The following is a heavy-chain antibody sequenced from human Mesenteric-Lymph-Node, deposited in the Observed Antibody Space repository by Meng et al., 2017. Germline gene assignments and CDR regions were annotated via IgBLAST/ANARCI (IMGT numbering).Heavy chain of an antibody. CDR1: GFTFSSYA. CDR3: ARANWVLDY. CDR2: ISYDGSNK. V-gene: IGHV3-30*07. D-gene: IGHD7-27*01. Sequence: GESLKISCAASGFTFSSYAMHWVRQAPGKGLEWVAVISYDGSNKYYADSVKGRFTISRDNSKNTLYLQMSSLRPEDTAVYYCARANWVLDYWGHGTLVTVSS. J-gene: IGHJ4*01.